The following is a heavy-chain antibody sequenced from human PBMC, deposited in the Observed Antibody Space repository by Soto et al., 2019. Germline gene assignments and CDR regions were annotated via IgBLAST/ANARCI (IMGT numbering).Heavy chain of an antibody. V-gene: IGHV1-46*01. D-gene: IGHD6-13*01. J-gene: IGHJ6*02. CDR2: INPSGGST. CDR3: ARGGIAAAGTGYYYYGMDV. CDR1: GYTFTSYY. Sequence: ASVKVSCKASGYTFTSYYMHWVRQAPGQGLEWMGIINPSGGSTSYAQKFQGRVTMTRDTSTSTVYMELSSLRSEDTAVYYCARGGIAAAGTGYYYYGMDVWGQGTTVTVSS.